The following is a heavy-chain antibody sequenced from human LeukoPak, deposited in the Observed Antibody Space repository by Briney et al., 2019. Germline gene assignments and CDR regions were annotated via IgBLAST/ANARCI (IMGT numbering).Heavy chain of an antibody. J-gene: IGHJ4*02. CDR3: ARDPSNWNVNFYY. Sequence: GGSLRLSCAASGFTFSSYAMHWVRQAPGKGLEWVAVISYDGSNKYYADSVKGRFTISRDNSKSTLYLQMNSLRAEDTAVYYCARDPSNWNVNFYYWGQGTLVTVSS. D-gene: IGHD1-20*01. V-gene: IGHV3-30-3*01. CDR1: GFTFSSYA. CDR2: ISYDGSNK.